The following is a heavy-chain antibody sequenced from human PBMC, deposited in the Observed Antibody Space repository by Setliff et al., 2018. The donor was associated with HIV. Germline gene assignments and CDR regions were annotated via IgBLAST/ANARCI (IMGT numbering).Heavy chain of an antibody. Sequence: GASVKVSCKASGYSFTSYGVSWVRQAPGQGLEWMAWISPYNDNTDYARKFQGRITVTTDTSTSTVYMELRSLRSDDTAVYYCARGVGSSWFDSWGQGTLVTVSS. CDR3: ARGVGSSWFDS. J-gene: IGHJ5*01. V-gene: IGHV1-18*01. CDR2: ISPYNDNT. CDR1: GYSFTSYG. D-gene: IGHD1-26*01.